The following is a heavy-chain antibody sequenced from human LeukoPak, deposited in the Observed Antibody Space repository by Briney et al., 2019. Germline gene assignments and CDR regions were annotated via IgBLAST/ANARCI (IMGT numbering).Heavy chain of an antibody. J-gene: IGHJ4*02. CDR2: IYTSGST. CDR1: GGSISSGSYY. Sequence: SETLSLTCTVSGGSISSGSYYWSWIRQPAGKGLEWIGRIYTSGSTNYNPSLKSRVTISVDTSKNQFSLKLSSVTAADTAAYYCARVDYYDRVDYWGQGTLVTVSS. V-gene: IGHV4-61*02. CDR3: ARVDYYDRVDY. D-gene: IGHD3-22*01.